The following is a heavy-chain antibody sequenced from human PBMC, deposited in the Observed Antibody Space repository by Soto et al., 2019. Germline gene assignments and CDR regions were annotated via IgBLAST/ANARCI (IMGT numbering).Heavy chain of an antibody. CDR1: GGSISSGGYY. D-gene: IGHD4-17*01. V-gene: IGHV4-31*03. CDR2: IYYSGST. J-gene: IGHJ4*02. Sequence: QVQLQESGPGLVKPSQTLSLTCTVSGGSISSGGYYWSWIRQHPGKGLEWIGYIYYSGSTYYNPSLKSRVTRSVDTSKNQSSLKLSSVTAADTAVYYCAGGPDMTTVVKAYYFDYWGQGTLVTVSS. CDR3: AGGPDMTTVVKAYYFDY.